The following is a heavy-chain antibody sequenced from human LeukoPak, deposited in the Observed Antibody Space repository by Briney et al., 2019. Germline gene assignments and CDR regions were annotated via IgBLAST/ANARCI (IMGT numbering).Heavy chain of an antibody. CDR2: VYHSGTT. CDR1: GYSISSSYY. D-gene: IGHD1-1*01. V-gene: IGHV4-38-2*02. J-gene: IGHJ6*02. Sequence: SETLSLTCTVSGYSISSSYYWGWIQQSPGKGLEGIGRVYHSGTTDYNPSLKSRVTISVDTSKNQFSLKLSSVTAADTAVYYCARDSVAAIGTGYYYYGMDVWGQGTTVTVSS. CDR3: ARDSVAAIGTGYYYYGMDV.